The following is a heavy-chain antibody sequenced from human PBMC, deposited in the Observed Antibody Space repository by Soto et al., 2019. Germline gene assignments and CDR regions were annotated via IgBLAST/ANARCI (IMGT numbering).Heavy chain of an antibody. V-gene: IGHV3-23*01. J-gene: IGHJ3*02. D-gene: IGHD2-8*02. CDR3: AKATATGGGAFDI. CDR1: GFTCGSYD. Sequence: PGGSLRLSCAASGFTCGSYDMSWVRQAPGKGLEWVSTILVGGSTHYPDSVKGRFTISRDNSKNTVFLQMNSLTAGDTAVYYCAKATATGGGAFDIRGQGTMVTVSS. CDR2: ILVGGST.